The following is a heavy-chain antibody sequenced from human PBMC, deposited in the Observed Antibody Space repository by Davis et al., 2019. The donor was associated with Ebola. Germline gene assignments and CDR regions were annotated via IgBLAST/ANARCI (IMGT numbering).Heavy chain of an antibody. CDR3: ARDQVGSYGSGSYHVY. J-gene: IGHJ4*02. D-gene: IGHD3-10*01. Sequence: ASVKVSCKASGYTFTSYYMHWVRQAPGQGLEWMGIINPSGGSTSYAQKFQGRVTMTRDTSTSTVYMELSSLRSEDTAVYYCARDQVGSYGSGSYHVYWGQGTLVTVSS. V-gene: IGHV1-46*01. CDR2: INPSGGST. CDR1: GYTFTSYY.